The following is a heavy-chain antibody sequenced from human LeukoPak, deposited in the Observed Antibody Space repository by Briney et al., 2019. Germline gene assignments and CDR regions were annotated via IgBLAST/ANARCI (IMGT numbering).Heavy chain of an antibody. V-gene: IGHV3-30-3*01. CDR2: ISYDGSQK. CDR3: ARGWIRYFDY. J-gene: IGHJ4*02. Sequence: GGSLRLSCAASGFNFFDYALHWARQAPGKGLQWVALISYDGSQKYYTDSVKPRFTISRDNSDDTLYLHMYSLRPDDTAVYYCARGWIRYFDYWGQGTLVTVSS. CDR1: GFNFFDYA. D-gene: IGHD3-9*01.